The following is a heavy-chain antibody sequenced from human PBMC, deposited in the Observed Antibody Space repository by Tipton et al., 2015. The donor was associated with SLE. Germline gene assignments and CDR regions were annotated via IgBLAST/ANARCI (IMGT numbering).Heavy chain of an antibody. Sequence: TLSLTCAVYGGSFSGYYWSWLRQSPGKGLEWIGEINHSGSTNYNPSLKSRVTISVDRPNNQFSLNVSSVTAADTAVYYCARERIEEYGGKENWIDPWGQGTLVTVSS. CDR2: INHSGST. D-gene: IGHD4/OR15-4a*01. CDR1: GGSFSGYY. J-gene: IGHJ5*02. CDR3: ARERIEEYGGKENWIDP. V-gene: IGHV4-34*01.